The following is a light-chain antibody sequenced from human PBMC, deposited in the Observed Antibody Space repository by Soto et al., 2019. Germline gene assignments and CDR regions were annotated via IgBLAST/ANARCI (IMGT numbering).Light chain of an antibody. Sequence: DTQMTQSPSALSASVGDRVTITCRTSQSISTFLSWYQQKPGKAPRLLIYGASSLQSGVPSRFSGSGSGTDFTLTISSLQPEDSATYYCQQSYSTPMYTFGQRTKLEIK. CDR3: QQSYSTPMYT. CDR1: QSISTF. CDR2: GAS. V-gene: IGKV1-39*01. J-gene: IGKJ2*01.